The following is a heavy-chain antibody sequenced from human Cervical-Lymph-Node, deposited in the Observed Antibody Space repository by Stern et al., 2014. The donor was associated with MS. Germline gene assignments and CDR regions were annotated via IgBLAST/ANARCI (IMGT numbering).Heavy chain of an antibody. Sequence: VQLVQSGAEVKKPGSSVKVSCKSSGGISWVRQAPGQGLEWVGGVIPFVGTSNYAQKFHGRVIITASTSTNTTYLHLSRLTSADTAVYYCARGSGDNWFGPWGQGTLVTVSS. CDR1: GG. CDR2: VIPFVGTS. CDR3: ARGSGDNWFGP. J-gene: IGHJ5*02. D-gene: IGHD3-10*01. V-gene: IGHV1-69*06.